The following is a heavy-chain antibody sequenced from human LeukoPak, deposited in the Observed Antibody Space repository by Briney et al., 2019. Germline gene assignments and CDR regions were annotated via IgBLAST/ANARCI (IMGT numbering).Heavy chain of an antibody. CDR2: INWNGGST. D-gene: IGHD4-17*01. Sequence: GGPLRLSCAASGFTFDDYDMSWVRQAPGKGLEWVSGINWNGGSTGYADSVKGRFTISRDNARNSLYLQMNSLRAEDTALYHCARTYGVHDAFDIWGQGTMVTVSS. V-gene: IGHV3-20*01. J-gene: IGHJ3*02. CDR1: GFTFDDYD. CDR3: ARTYGVHDAFDI.